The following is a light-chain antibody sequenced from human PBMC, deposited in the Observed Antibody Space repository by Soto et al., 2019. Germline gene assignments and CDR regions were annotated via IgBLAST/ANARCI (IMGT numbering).Light chain of an antibody. J-gene: IGKJ3*01. V-gene: IGKV3-20*01. CDR2: GTS. Sequence: EIVLTQSPGTLSLSPGERATLSCRASQSISSSYLAWYQHKPGQAPRLLIYGTSSRATGIPDRFSGSGSETDFTLTISILEPEDFAVYYCQQYGSSPPFTFGPGTKVDIK. CDR3: QQYGSSPPFT. CDR1: QSISSSY.